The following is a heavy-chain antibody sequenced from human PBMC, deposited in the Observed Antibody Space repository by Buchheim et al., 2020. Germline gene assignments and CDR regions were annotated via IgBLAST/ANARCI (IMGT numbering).Heavy chain of an antibody. Sequence: QVQLVESGGGVVQPGRSLRLSCAASGFTFSRYGMHWVRQAPGKRLEWVSLISKDGSHKYYPDSVKDRFTISRDNPTSTLSLQMNSLRAEDTAVYYCAKDRYCSSTTCSEGNYGMDVWGQGAT. CDR1: GFTFSRYG. D-gene: IGHD2-2*01. J-gene: IGHJ6*02. CDR3: AKDRYCSSTTCSEGNYGMDV. V-gene: IGHV3-30*18. CDR2: ISKDGSHK.